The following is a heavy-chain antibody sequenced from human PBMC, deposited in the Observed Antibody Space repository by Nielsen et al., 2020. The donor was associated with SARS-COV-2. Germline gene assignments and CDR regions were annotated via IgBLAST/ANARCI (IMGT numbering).Heavy chain of an antibody. CDR2: IIPILGIA. CDR3: ARGTSAIAAAALDP. D-gene: IGHD6-13*01. V-gene: IGHV1-69*04. Sequence: SVKVSCKASGGTFSSYAISWVRQAPGQGLEWMGRIIPILGIANYAQKFQGRVTITADKSTSTAYMELSSLRSEDTAVYYCARGTSAIAAAALDPWGQGTLVTVSS. J-gene: IGHJ5*02. CDR1: GGTFSSYA.